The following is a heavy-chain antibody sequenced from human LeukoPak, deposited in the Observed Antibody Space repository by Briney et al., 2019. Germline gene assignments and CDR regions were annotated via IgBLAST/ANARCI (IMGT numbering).Heavy chain of an antibody. CDR2: IYYSGST. J-gene: IGHJ5*02. CDR1: GFTFSSYA. Sequence: AGGSLRLSCAASGFTFSSYAMSWVRQAPGKGLEWIGYIYYSGSTNYNPSLKSRVTISVDTSKNQFSLKLSSVTAADTAVYYCARGVTAAGTRWFDPWGQGTLVTVSS. D-gene: IGHD6-13*01. V-gene: IGHV4-59*01. CDR3: ARGVTAAGTRWFDP.